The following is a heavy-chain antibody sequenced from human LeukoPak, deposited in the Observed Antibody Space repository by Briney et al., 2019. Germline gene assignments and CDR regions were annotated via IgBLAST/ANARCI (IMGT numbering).Heavy chain of an antibody. D-gene: IGHD5-12*01. V-gene: IGHV4-59*08. J-gene: IGHJ2*01. CDR3: ARAPYSGYGSYWYFDL. CDR1: GGSISSYY. CDR2: IYYSGST. Sequence: SETLSLTCTVSGGSISSYYWNWIRQAPGKGLEWIGYIYYSGSTNYNPSLKSRVTISVDTSKNQFSLKLSSVTAADTAVYYCARAPYSGYGSYWYFDLWGRGTLVTVSS.